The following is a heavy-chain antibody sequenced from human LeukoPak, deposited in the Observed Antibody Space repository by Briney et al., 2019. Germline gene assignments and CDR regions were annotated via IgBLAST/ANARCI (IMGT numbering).Heavy chain of an antibody. V-gene: IGHV4-59*01. Sequence: SETLSLTCTVSGGSISSYYWSWIRQPPGKGLEWIGYIYYSGSTNYNPSLKSRVTISVDTSKNQFSLKLSSVTAAVTAMYYCARDHRNSLVSDYGMDVWGQGTTVTVSS. J-gene: IGHJ6*02. D-gene: IGHD1-14*01. CDR3: ARDHRNSLVSDYGMDV. CDR1: GGSISSYY. CDR2: IYYSGST.